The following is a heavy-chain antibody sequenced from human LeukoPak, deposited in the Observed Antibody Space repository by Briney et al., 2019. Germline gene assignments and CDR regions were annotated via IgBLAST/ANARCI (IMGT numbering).Heavy chain of an antibody. CDR3: AKPGIAAAPTGDFDY. Sequence: GGSLRLSCADSGFTFSSYAMSWVRQAPGKGLEWVSAISGSGGSTYYADSVKGRFTIPRDNSKNTLYLQMNSLRAEDTAVYYCAKPGIAAAPTGDFDYWGQGTLVTVSS. V-gene: IGHV3-23*01. J-gene: IGHJ4*02. CDR2: ISGSGGST. D-gene: IGHD6-13*01. CDR1: GFTFSSYA.